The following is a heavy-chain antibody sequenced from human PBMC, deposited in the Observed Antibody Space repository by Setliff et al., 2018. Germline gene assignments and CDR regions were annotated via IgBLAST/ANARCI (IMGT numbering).Heavy chain of an antibody. Sequence: SETLSLTCTVSGGSIDSGDYYWNWIRQPPGKGLEWIGYIYFSGSTYYNPSLASRVTISVDTSKNQFSLKLDSVTAADTAVYYCARDPVDGHGHFDYWGQGTLVTVSS. V-gene: IGHV4-30-4*08. CDR2: IYFSGST. CDR1: GGSIDSGDYY. D-gene: IGHD2-8*01. CDR3: ARDPVDGHGHFDY. J-gene: IGHJ4*02.